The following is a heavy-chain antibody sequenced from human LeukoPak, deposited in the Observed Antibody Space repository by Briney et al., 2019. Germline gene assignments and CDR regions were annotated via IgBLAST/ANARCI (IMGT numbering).Heavy chain of an antibody. CDR3: ARDRSGWELIFDY. J-gene: IGHJ4*02. V-gene: IGHV4-59*01. CDR1: GGSISSYY. CDR2: IYYSGST. Sequence: SETLSLTCTVSGGSISSYYWSWIRQPPGKGLERIGYIYYSGSTNYNPSLKSRVTISVDTSKNQFSLKLSSVTAADTAVYYCARDRSGWELIFDYWGQGTLVTVSS. D-gene: IGHD1-26*01.